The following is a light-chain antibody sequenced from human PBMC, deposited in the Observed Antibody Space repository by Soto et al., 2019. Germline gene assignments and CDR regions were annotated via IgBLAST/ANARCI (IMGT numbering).Light chain of an antibody. CDR1: SGHSSYA. J-gene: IGLJ1*01. CDR3: QTWGTGPFV. V-gene: IGLV4-69*01. Sequence: QPVLTQSPSASASLGASVKLTCTLSSGHSSYAMAWHQQQPEKGPRYLMKLNNDGSHSKGDGIPDRFSGSSSGAERYLTISSLQSEDEADYYCQTWGTGPFVFGTGTKVTVL. CDR2: LNNDGSH.